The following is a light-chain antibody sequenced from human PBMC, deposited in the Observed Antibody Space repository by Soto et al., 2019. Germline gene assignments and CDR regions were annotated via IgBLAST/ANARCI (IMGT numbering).Light chain of an antibody. Sequence: DIQMTQSPSTLSASVGDRVTITCRASQSISRYLAWYQKKPGEAPKLLIYDASSLQSGVSSRFSASGSGTEFSLSISSLQPDDLATYYCQHYHSLSSFGPGTKVDI. J-gene: IGKJ3*01. CDR3: QHYHSLSS. CDR2: DAS. CDR1: QSISRY. V-gene: IGKV1-5*01.